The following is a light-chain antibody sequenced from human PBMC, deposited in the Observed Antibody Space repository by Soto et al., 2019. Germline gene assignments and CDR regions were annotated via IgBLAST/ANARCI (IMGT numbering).Light chain of an antibody. CDR2: DAS. V-gene: IGKV1-5*01. CDR1: QTISSW. Sequence: DIQMTQCPSTLSASVGDTVNITRRASQTISSWLAWYQQKPGKAPTLLIYDASTLERGVPSRFSGTGSGTEFTLSIDSLQPDDGATDDGQQYHTSSITFGQGTRLEIK. CDR3: QQYHTSSIT. J-gene: IGKJ5*01.